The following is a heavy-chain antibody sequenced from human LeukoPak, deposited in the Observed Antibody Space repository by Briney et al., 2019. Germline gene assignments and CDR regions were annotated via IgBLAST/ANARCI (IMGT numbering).Heavy chain of an antibody. Sequence: SETLSLTCTVSGYSISSGYYWGWIRQPPEKGLEWIASIYHSGSTYYNPSLKSRVTISVDTSKNQFSLKLSSVTAADTAVYYCAPPPYYYEANGYSVAWGQGTLVTVSS. D-gene: IGHD3-22*01. CDR3: APPPYYYEANGYSVA. CDR2: IYHSGST. CDR1: GYSISSGYY. V-gene: IGHV4-38-2*02. J-gene: IGHJ5*02.